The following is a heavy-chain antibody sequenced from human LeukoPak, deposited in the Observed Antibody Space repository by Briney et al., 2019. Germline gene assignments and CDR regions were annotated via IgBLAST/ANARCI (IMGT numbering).Heavy chain of an antibody. Sequence: EALVKVSCKASGGTFSSYAISWVRQAPGQGLEWMGGIIPIFGTANYAQKFQGRVTITADKSTSTAYMGLSSLRSEDTAVYYCARGFNSGYASNFDYWGQGTLVTVSS. D-gene: IGHD5-12*01. CDR1: GGTFSSYA. V-gene: IGHV1-69*06. CDR2: IIPIFGTA. CDR3: ARGFNSGYASNFDY. J-gene: IGHJ4*02.